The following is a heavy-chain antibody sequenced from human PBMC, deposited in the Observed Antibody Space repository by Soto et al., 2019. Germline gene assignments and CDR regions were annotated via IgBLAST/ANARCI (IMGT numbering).Heavy chain of an antibody. Sequence: ASVKVSCKASGYTFTGYYMHWVRQAPGQGLEWMGWINPNSGGTNYAQKFQGWVTMTRDTSISTAYMELSRLRSDDTAVYYCARGGVLQNLDDYGMDVWGQGTTVTVSS. J-gene: IGHJ6*02. CDR3: ARGGVLQNLDDYGMDV. D-gene: IGHD1-26*01. CDR1: GYTFTGYY. V-gene: IGHV1-2*04. CDR2: INPNSGGT.